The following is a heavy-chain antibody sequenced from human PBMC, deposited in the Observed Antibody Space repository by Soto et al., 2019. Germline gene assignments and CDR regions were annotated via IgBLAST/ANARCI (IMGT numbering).Heavy chain of an antibody. V-gene: IGHV3-74*01. CDR1: GFTISNYW. Sequence: EVQLVESGGGLVQPGGSLRVSCAASGFTISNYWMHWVRQAPGKGLVWISRVNSDGSTTSYADSMKGRFTISRDNAKNTLNLQMNSLRAEDTAVYYCSRSIIPAGAFDIWGQGTMVTVSS. D-gene: IGHD3-3*01. J-gene: IGHJ3*02. CDR2: VNSDGSTT. CDR3: SRSIIPAGAFDI.